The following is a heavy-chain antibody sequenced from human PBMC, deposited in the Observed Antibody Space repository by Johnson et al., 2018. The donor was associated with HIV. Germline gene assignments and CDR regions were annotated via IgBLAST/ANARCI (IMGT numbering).Heavy chain of an antibody. CDR2: INWNGGST. CDR3: ARDFVAFGECTAFDI. V-gene: IGHV3-20*04. CDR1: GFTFDDYG. D-gene: IGHD3-10*01. J-gene: IGHJ3*02. Sequence: VQLVESGGGLVQPGRSLRLSCTASGFTFDDYGMSWVRQAPGKGLEWVSGINWNGGSTGYADSVKGRFTISRDNAKNSLYLQMNSLRAEDTALYYCARDFVAFGECTAFDIWGQGTMVTVSS.